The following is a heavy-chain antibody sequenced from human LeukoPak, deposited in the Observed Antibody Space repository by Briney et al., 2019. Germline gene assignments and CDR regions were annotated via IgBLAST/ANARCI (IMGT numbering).Heavy chain of an antibody. J-gene: IGHJ4*02. V-gene: IGHV5-51*01. CDR3: ATSESQTKFDY. Sequence: ESLKISCKGSGYRFTSHWIGWVRQMPGKGLEWMGIIFPGDSDTAYSPSFQGQVTISADKSINTAYLQWSSLKASDTAMYYCATSESQTKFDYWGQGTLVTVSS. CDR2: IFPGDSDT. CDR1: GYRFTSHW. D-gene: IGHD1/OR15-1a*01.